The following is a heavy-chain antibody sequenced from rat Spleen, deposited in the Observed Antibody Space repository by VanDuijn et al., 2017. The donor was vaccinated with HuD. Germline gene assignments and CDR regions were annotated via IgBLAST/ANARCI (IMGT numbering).Heavy chain of an antibody. V-gene: IGHV5-31*01. Sequence: EVQLVESGGGLVQPGRSLKLSCVASGFTFNNYWMTWIRQAPGKGLEWVASITNFAGRTHYPDSVKGRFTISRDIAKSTLFLQMNSLKSEDTATYYCTSLLGYWGQGVMVTVSS. J-gene: IGHJ2*01. CDR1: GFTFNNYW. CDR3: TSLLGY. CDR2: ITNFAGRT. D-gene: IGHD1-1*01.